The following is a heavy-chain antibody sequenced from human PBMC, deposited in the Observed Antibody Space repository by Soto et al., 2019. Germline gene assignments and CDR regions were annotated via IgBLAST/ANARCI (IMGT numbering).Heavy chain of an antibody. CDR3: ASSLVDTMIVVVTADHAFDI. D-gene: IGHD3-22*01. V-gene: IGHV1-69*13. J-gene: IGHJ3*02. Sequence: SVKVSCKASGGTFHNYPIPGVRQAPGEGLEWMGGSIPIFGTANYAQKFQGRVTISVDESTSTAYMELRSLRSDDTAVSYCASSLVDTMIVVVTADHAFDIWGQGTMVTVSS. CDR1: GGTFHNYP. CDR2: SIPIFGTA.